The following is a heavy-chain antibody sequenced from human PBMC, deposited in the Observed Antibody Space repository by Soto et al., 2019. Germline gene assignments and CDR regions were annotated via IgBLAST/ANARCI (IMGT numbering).Heavy chain of an antibody. CDR1: GFTFSSYG. CDR3: AKDADIVTRLPRTFWYYFEY. CDR2: ISYDGSEK. J-gene: IGHJ4*01. V-gene: IGHV3-30*18. Sequence: GGSLRLSCAASGFTFSSYGMHWVRQAPGKGLEWVASISYDGSEKYYADSVKGRFTISRDSSKNTLYLQMSSLRAEDTAVYYCAKDADIVTRLPRTFWYYFEYWGQGSLVTVSS. D-gene: IGHD5-12*01.